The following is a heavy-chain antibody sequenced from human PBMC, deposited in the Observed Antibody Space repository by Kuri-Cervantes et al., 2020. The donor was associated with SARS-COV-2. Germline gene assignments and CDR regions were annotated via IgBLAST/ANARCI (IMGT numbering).Heavy chain of an antibody. CDR1: GVSIIGDSYY. CDR2: IYRSGPT. CDR3: ARDPNANHNNWFDP. Sequence: SETLSLTCTVSGVSIIGDSYYWTWIRQPAGKGLEWIGDIYRSGPTTYNPSLRSRLTISADTSKNQFSLKLSSVTAADTAVYYCARDPNANHNNWFDPWGQGTLVTVSS. J-gene: IGHJ5*02. D-gene: IGHD4/OR15-4a*01. V-gene: IGHV4-61*10.